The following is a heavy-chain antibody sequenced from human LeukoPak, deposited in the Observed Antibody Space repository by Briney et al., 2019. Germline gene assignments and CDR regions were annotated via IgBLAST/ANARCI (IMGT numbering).Heavy chain of an antibody. Sequence: GGSLRLSCAASGFTFSSYSMNWVRQAPGRGLGWVSYISSSSSTIYYADSVKGRFSISRDNAKNSLYLQMNSLRAEDTAVYYCARADRSSWDYYYYYMDVWGKGTTVTVSS. V-gene: IGHV3-48*01. J-gene: IGHJ6*03. CDR1: GFTFSSYS. CDR2: ISSSSSTI. CDR3: ARADRSSWDYYYYYMDV. D-gene: IGHD6-13*01.